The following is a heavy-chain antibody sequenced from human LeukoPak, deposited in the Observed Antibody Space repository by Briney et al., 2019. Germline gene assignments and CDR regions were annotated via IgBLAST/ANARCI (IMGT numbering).Heavy chain of an antibody. CDR1: GGSFSGYY. V-gene: IGHV4-34*01. Sequence: SETLSLTCAVYGGSFSGYYWSWIRQPPGKGLEWIGEINHSGGTNYNPSLKSRVTISVDTSKNQFSLKLSSVTAADTAVYYCARGPLHGGYYFDYWGQGTLVTVSS. J-gene: IGHJ4*02. CDR3: ARGPLHGGYYFDY. CDR2: INHSGGT. D-gene: IGHD2-15*01.